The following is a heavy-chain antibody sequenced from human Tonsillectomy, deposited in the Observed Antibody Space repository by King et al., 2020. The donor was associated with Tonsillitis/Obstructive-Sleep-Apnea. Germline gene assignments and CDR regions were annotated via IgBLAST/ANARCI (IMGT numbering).Heavy chain of an antibody. J-gene: IGHJ4*02. CDR1: GYTFTNYG. CDR3: ARDSMSHYYDSSAYYTFDY. D-gene: IGHD3-22*01. V-gene: IGHV1-18*01. CDR2: ISPYNGDT. Sequence: VQLVQSGAEVKKPGASVKVSCKASGYTFTNYGISWVRQAPGQGLEWMGWISPYNGDTNYAQKLHDRVTMTTGTSTSTAYMELRGLRSDDTAVYYCARDSMSHYYDSSAYYTFDYWGQGTLVTVSS.